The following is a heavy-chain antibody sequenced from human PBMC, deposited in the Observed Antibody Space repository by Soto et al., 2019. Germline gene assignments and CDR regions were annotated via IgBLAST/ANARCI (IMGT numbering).Heavy chain of an antibody. CDR2: IIPIFGTA. V-gene: IGHV1-69*12. Sequence: QVQLVQSGAEVKKPGSSVKVSCKASGGTFSSYAISWVRQAPGQGLEWMGGIIPIFGTANYAQKFQGRVTITADESTRTAYMELSSLRSEDTAVYYCAGPPELTRIYYYYGMDVWGHGTTVTVSS. CDR3: AGPPELTRIYYYYGMDV. CDR1: GGTFSSYA. D-gene: IGHD1-7*01. J-gene: IGHJ6*02.